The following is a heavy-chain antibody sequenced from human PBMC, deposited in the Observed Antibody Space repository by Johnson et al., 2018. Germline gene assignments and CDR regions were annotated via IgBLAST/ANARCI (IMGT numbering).Heavy chain of an antibody. J-gene: IGHJ6*01. CDR2: TRDRAKSYTT. Sequence: VQLVQSGGGLVQPGESLRLSCAASGFTFSDHYMDWVRQAPGKGLEWVGRTRDRAKSYTTEYAASVKGRFTVSRDESKNALYLQMNSLKIEDTAVYYLARGGSGTTGYKNAVDVGGQGTTVTGSS. CDR3: ARGGSGTTGYKNAVDV. CDR1: GFTFSDHY. D-gene: IGHD3-10*01. V-gene: IGHV3-72*01.